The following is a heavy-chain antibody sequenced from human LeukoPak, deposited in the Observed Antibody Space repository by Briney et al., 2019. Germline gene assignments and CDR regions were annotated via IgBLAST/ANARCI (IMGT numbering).Heavy chain of an antibody. CDR2: IYYSGST. D-gene: IGHD2-8*01. J-gene: IGHJ4*02. V-gene: IGHV4-59*01. CDR1: GGSISSYY. Sequence: KSSETLSLTCTVSGGSISSYYWSWIRQPPGKGLEWIGYIYYSGSTNYNPSLKSRVTISVDTSKNQFSLKLSSVTAADTAVYYCARESGSNGFPVDYWGQGTLVTVSS. CDR3: ARESGSNGFPVDY.